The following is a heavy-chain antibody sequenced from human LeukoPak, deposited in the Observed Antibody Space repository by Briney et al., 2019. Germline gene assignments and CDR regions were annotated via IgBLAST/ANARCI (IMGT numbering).Heavy chain of an antibody. Sequence: PSQTLSLTCTVSGGSISSGDYYWSWIRQHPGKGLEWIGYIYYSGSTYYNPSLKSRVTISVDTSKNQFSLKLSSVTAADTAVYYCARGPSYSYGKDFDYWGQGTLVTVSS. J-gene: IGHJ4*02. CDR2: IYYSGST. V-gene: IGHV4-31*03. CDR1: GGSISSGDYY. D-gene: IGHD5-18*01. CDR3: ARGPSYSYGKDFDY.